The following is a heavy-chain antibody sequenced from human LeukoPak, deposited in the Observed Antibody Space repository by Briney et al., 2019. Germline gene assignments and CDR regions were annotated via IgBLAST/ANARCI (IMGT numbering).Heavy chain of an antibody. CDR2: IIPIFGTA. Sequence: SVKVSCKASEGTFSSYAISWVRQAPGQGLEWMGGIIPIFGTANYAQKFQGRVTITADESTSTAYMELSSLRSEDTAVYYCARVPHPDNWFDPWGQGALVTVSS. CDR1: EGTFSSYA. CDR3: ARVPHPDNWFDP. J-gene: IGHJ5*02. V-gene: IGHV1-69*13.